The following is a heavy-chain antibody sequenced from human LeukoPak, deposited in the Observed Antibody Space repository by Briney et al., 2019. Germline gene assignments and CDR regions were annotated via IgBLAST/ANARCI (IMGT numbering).Heavy chain of an antibody. CDR3: ARLATVTTMPIDY. Sequence: SETLSLTCTDSGGSISSSTYYWGWIRQPPGKGLEWIGLIYYSGSTSYNPSLKSRVTISVDTSKNQFSLKLSSVTAADTAVYYCARLATVTTMPIDYWGQGTLVTVSS. V-gene: IGHV4-39*01. J-gene: IGHJ4*02. CDR2: IYYSGST. CDR1: GGSISSSTYY. D-gene: IGHD4-17*01.